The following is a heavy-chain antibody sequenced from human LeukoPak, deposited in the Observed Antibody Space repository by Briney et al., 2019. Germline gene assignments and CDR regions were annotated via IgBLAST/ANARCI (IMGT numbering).Heavy chain of an antibody. D-gene: IGHD3-10*01. CDR3: ASDPYGSGSYPDY. J-gene: IGHJ4*02. V-gene: IGHV4-39*07. Sequence: SETLSLTCAVSGGSISSSSYYWGWIRQPPGKGLEWIGSIYYSGSTYYNPSLKSRVTISVDTSKNQFSLKLSSVTAADTAVYYCASDPYGSGSYPDYWGQGTLVTVSS. CDR2: IYYSGST. CDR1: GGSISSSSYY.